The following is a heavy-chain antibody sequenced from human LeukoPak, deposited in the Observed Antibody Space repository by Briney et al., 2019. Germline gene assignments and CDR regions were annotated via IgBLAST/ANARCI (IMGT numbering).Heavy chain of an antibody. Sequence: GGSLRLSCAASGFTFSNYAIHWVRQAPGKGLEWVAVITYDGRNKYYADSVKGRFTISRDNSKNTLYLQMNSLRAEDTAVYYCAKEYSSSWYGEFDYWGQGTLVAVSS. CDR3: AKEYSSSWYGEFDY. CDR1: GFTFSNYA. V-gene: IGHV3-30*04. CDR2: ITYDGRNK. J-gene: IGHJ4*02. D-gene: IGHD6-13*01.